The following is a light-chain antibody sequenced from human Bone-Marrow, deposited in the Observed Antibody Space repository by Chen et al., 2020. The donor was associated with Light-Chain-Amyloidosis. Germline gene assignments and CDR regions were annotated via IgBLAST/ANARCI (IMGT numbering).Light chain of an antibody. CDR1: TSDVGRYNL. CDR3: CSCVTDFVGGV. J-gene: IGLJ1*01. Sequence: QSALAQPASVFGSPGQAIPISCTGTTSDVGRYNLVSWYQQHPGKAPKLIIYESTKRPSGVSDSFSGSKSGNTASLTISGLQAEDEADYYCCSCVTDFVGGVFGTGTKVT. CDR2: EST. V-gene: IGLV2-23*01.